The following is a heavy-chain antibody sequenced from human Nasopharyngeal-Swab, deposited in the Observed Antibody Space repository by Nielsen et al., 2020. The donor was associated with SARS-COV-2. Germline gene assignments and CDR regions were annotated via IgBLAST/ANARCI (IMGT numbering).Heavy chain of an antibody. V-gene: IGHV3-9*01. Sequence: SLKISCAASGFTFDDYTIHWVRHAPGKGLEWVSGINSNSGRKGYADSVKGRFTISRDNAKNSLYLLVNSLRSEDTALYYCARGTADYSIPSFDYWGQGTLVTVSS. CDR1: GFTFDDYT. D-gene: IGHD4-11*01. J-gene: IGHJ4*02. CDR2: INSNSGRK. CDR3: ARGTADYSIPSFDY.